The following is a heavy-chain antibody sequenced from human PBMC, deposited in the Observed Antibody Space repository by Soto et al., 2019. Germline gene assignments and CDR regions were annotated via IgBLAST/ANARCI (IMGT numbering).Heavy chain of an antibody. D-gene: IGHD3-9*01. J-gene: IGHJ6*02. CDR2: INPSGGST. Sequence: ASVKVSCKASGYTFTGYYMHWVRQAPGQGLEWMGIINPSGGSTSYAQKFQGRVTMTRDTSTSTVYMELSSLRSEDTAVYYCARDLAGLRYFDWLPDYYYGMDVWGQGTTVTVSS. CDR3: ARDLAGLRYFDWLPDYYYGMDV. V-gene: IGHV1-46*03. CDR1: GYTFTGYY.